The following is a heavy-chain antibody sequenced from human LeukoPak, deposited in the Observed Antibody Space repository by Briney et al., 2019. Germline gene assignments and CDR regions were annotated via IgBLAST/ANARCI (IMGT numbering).Heavy chain of an antibody. V-gene: IGHV5-51*01. CDR3: ARHSPTIFGSHYYYMDV. Sequence: GESLKISCKGSGYSSTSYWIGWVRQMPGKGLEWMGIIYPGDSDTRYSPSFQGQVTISADKSISTAYLQWSSLKASDTAMYYCARHSPTIFGSHYYYMDVWGKGTTVTVSS. D-gene: IGHD3-3*01. CDR1: GYSSTSYW. CDR2: IYPGDSDT. J-gene: IGHJ6*03.